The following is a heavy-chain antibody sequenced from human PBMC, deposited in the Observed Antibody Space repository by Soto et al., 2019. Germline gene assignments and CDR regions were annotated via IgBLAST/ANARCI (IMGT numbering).Heavy chain of an antibody. Sequence: GGSLRLSCAASGFTFSSYSMNWVRQAPGKGLEWVSSISSSSSYIYYADSVKGRFTISRDNAKNSLYLQMNSLRAEGTAVYYCARDQGSSWPFDYWGQGTLVTVSS. CDR2: ISSSSSYI. CDR3: ARDQGSSWPFDY. J-gene: IGHJ4*02. D-gene: IGHD6-13*01. CDR1: GFTFSSYS. V-gene: IGHV3-21*01.